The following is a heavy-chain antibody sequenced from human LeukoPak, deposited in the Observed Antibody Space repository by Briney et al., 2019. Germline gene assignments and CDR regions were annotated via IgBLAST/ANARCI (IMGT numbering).Heavy chain of an antibody. CDR1: GYTFTGYY. J-gene: IGHJ4*02. V-gene: IGHV1-2*06. CDR3: ERGGSSYRFGEYPYYFDY. CDR2: INPNRGGT. Sequence: ASVKVSCKASGYTFTGYYMHWVRQAPGQGLEWMGRINPNRGGTNYAQKFQGRVTMTRDTSISTAYMELSRLRSDDTAVYYCERGGSSYRFGEYPYYFDYWGQGTLVTVSS. D-gene: IGHD3-10*01.